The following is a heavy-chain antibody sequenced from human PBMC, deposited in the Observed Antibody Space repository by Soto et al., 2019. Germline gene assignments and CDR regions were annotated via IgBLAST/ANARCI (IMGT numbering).Heavy chain of an antibody. CDR3: TRHFSAVEGSPYYYGMVV. J-gene: IGHJ6*02. D-gene: IGHD1-26*01. V-gene: IGHV3-73*02. CDR1: GFTFSGSA. Sequence: EVQLVESGGGLVQPGGSLKLSCAASGFTFSGSAMHWVRQASGKGLEWVGRIRSKANSYATAYAASVKGRFTISRDDSKNTGYLQMNSLKTEDTAVYYCTRHFSAVEGSPYYYGMVVWGQGTTVTVSS. CDR2: IRSKANSYAT.